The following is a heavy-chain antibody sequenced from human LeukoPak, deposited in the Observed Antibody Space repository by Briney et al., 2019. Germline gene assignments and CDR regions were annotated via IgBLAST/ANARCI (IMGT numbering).Heavy chain of an antibody. D-gene: IGHD3-16*01. J-gene: IGHJ4*02. CDR3: ARELSVRLGYFDY. Sequence: SETLSLTCTVSGGSVSSSSYYWGWIRQPPGKGLEWIGSIYYSGNTYYSPSLKSRVTISVDTSNNQFSLKLSSVTAADTAVYYCARELSVRLGYFDYWGQGTLVTVSS. CDR2: IYYSGNT. V-gene: IGHV4-39*02. CDR1: GGSVSSSSYY.